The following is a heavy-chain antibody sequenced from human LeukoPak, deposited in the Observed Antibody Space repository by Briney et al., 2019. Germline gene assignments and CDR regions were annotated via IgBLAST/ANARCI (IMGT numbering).Heavy chain of an antibody. Sequence: ASVKVSCKTSGYTFTGYYMYWVRQAPGQGLEWMGWINPNSGGTYYVQKFEGRVTLTRDTSISTAYMELSRLRSDDTAVYYCARVTVTTEFDYWGQGTLLTVSS. CDR1: GYTFTGYY. V-gene: IGHV1-2*02. J-gene: IGHJ4*02. CDR2: INPNSGGT. D-gene: IGHD4-17*01. CDR3: ARVTVTTEFDY.